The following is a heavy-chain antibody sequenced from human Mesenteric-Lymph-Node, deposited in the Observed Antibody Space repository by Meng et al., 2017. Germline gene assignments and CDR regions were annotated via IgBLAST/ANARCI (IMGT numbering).Heavy chain of an antibody. CDR1: GFTFSSYG. V-gene: IGHV3-30*18. CDR3: AKSLEAAATGFDY. D-gene: IGHD2-15*01. J-gene: IGHJ4*02. Sequence: QVQLVESGGGVVQPGRSLRLSCAASGFTFSSYGMHWVRQAPGKGLEWVELISYDGNKKYYGDSVKGRFTISRDISKNTLYLQMNSLRPEDTAVYFCAKSLEAAATGFDYWGQGTLVTVSS. CDR2: ISYDGNKK.